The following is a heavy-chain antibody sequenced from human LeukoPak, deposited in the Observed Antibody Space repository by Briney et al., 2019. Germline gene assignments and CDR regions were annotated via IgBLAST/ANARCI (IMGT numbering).Heavy chain of an antibody. CDR2: ISSSSSYI. D-gene: IGHD1-26*01. J-gene: IGHJ6*02. CDR1: GFTVSSNY. V-gene: IGHV3-21*01. Sequence: PGGSLRLSCAASGFTVSSNYMNWVRQAPGKGLEWVSSISSSSSYIYYADSVKGRFTISRDNAKNSLYLQMNSLRAEDTAVYYCARVGGSNSYYYYGMDVWGQGTTVTVSS. CDR3: ARVGGSNSYYYYGMDV.